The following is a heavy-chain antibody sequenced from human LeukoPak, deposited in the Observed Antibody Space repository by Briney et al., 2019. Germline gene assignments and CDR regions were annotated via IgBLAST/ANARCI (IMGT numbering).Heavy chain of an antibody. J-gene: IGHJ5*02. Sequence: PSETLSLTCSVSGGSISSYYWSWIRQPPGKGLEWIGYINYSGSTKYNPSLESRVTISVDTSKNQFSLKVTSVTAADTGVYYCARGSDRSTLNLFDP. D-gene: IGHD1-26*01. V-gene: IGHV4-59*01. CDR3: ARGSDRSTLNLFDP. CDR2: INYSGST. CDR1: GGSISSYY.